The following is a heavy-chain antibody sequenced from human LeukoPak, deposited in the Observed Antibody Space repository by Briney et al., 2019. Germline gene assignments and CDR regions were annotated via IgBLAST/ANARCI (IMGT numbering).Heavy chain of an antibody. J-gene: IGHJ4*02. Sequence: GGSLRLSCAASGFSFNSDWMDWVRQAPGKGLEWVSAISNNGGYTYYADSVQGRFTISRDNSKSTLCLQMNSLRAEDTAVYCCAKQLGYCSDGSCYFPYWGQGTLVTVSS. CDR1: GFSFNSDW. CDR2: ISNNGGYT. D-gene: IGHD2-15*01. V-gene: IGHV3-23*01. CDR3: AKQLGYCSDGSCYFPY.